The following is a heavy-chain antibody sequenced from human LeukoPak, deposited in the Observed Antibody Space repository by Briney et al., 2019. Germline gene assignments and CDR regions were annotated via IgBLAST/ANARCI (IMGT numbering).Heavy chain of an antibody. Sequence: SETLSLTCAVYGGSFSGYYWSWIRQPPGKGLEWIGEINHSGSTNYNPSFKSRVTISVDTSKNQFSLKLSSVTAADTAMYYCARTRGMYYYDSSGPFDPWGQGTLVTVSS. V-gene: IGHV4-34*01. CDR3: ARTRGMYYYDSSGPFDP. CDR2: INHSGST. D-gene: IGHD3-22*01. J-gene: IGHJ5*02. CDR1: GGSFSGYY.